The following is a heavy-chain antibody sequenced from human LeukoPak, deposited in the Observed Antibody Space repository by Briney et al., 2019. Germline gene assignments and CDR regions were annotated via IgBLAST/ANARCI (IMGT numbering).Heavy chain of an antibody. CDR3: ARRYCSSTSCNRRGSGYYYYYMDV. D-gene: IGHD2-2*01. J-gene: IGHJ6*03. CDR1: GYTFTSYC. CDR2: ISAYNGNT. V-gene: IGHV1-18*01. Sequence: ASVKISCRASGYTFTSYCIIWVRQAPGQGLEWRGWISAYNGNTNYAHKLHGRVTITTDTSTSTAYMELRSLRSDATAVYYCARRYCSSTSCNRRGSGYYYYYMDVWGKGTTVTVSS.